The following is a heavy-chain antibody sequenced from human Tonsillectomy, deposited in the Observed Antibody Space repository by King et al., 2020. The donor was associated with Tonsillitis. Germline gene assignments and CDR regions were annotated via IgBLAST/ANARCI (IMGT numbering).Heavy chain of an antibody. CDR1: GYRFTSYW. CDR3: ARTPQDHRSEYYYHYMDV. CDR2: IYPGDSDT. D-gene: IGHD1-14*01. J-gene: IGHJ6*03. Sequence: QLVQSGSEVKKPGESLKISCKGSGYRFTSYWIGWVRQMPGKGLEWMGIIYPGDSDTRYSPSFQGQVTISADKSTSTVYLQWSSLRASDTAIYYCARTPQDHRSEYYYHYMDVWGKGTTVTVSS. V-gene: IGHV5-51*01.